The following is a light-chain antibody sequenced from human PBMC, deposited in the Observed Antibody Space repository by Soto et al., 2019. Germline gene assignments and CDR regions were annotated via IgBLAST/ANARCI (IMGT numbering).Light chain of an antibody. Sequence: DIQMTQSPSSLSASVGDRFTITCRASQSISSYLNWYQQKPGKAPKLLIYAASSLQSGVPPRFSGSGSGTDFTLTISSLQPEDFATYYCQQSYSTPMYTFGQGTRLEIK. V-gene: IGKV1-39*01. CDR1: QSISSY. CDR2: AAS. J-gene: IGKJ5*01. CDR3: QQSYSTPMYT.